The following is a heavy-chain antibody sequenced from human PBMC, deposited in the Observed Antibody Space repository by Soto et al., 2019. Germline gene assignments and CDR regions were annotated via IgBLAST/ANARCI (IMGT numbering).Heavy chain of an antibody. J-gene: IGHJ4*02. CDR3: ARVSATGTRYFDS. CDR2: IDYRGTT. V-gene: IGHV4-31*03. CDR1: GVSITRGAYL. Sequence: QVQLQESGPGLVKPSQTLSLSCSVSGVSITRGAYLWSWIRQQPGKGLEWIGYIDYRGTTFFNPSLKGRLNLSRDTSNNQFFLKVDSVTAADAAVYYCARVSATGTRYFDSWGQGTLVTVSS. D-gene: IGHD3-9*01.